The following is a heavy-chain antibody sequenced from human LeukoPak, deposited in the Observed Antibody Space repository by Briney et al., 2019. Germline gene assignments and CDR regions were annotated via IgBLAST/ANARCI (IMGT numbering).Heavy chain of an antibody. D-gene: IGHD4-17*01. CDR3: ARLSSHYGDYKVDP. CDR2: INPNSGAT. V-gene: IGHV1-2*02. CDR1: GYTFTGYY. Sequence: ASVKVSCKASGYTFTGYYMHWVRQAPGQGLEWMGWINPNSGATNYAQNFQGRVTMTRDTSISTAYMELSSLRSEDTAVYYCARLSSHYGDYKVDPWGQGTLVTVSS. J-gene: IGHJ5*02.